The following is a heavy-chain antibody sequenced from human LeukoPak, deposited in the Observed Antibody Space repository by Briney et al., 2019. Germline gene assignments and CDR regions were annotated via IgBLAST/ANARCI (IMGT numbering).Heavy chain of an antibody. CDR2: ISGSGGST. Sequence: GGSLRLSCAASGFTFSSYAMSWVRQAPGKGLEWVPAISGSGGSTYYADSVKGRFTISRDNSKNTLYLQMNSLRAEDTAVYYCAKGSIAARLRHFDYWGQGTLVTVSS. V-gene: IGHV3-23*01. D-gene: IGHD6-6*01. CDR1: GFTFSSYA. J-gene: IGHJ4*02. CDR3: AKGSIAARLRHFDY.